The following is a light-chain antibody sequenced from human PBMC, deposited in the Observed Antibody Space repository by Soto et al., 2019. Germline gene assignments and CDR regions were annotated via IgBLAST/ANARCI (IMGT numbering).Light chain of an antibody. CDR2: GNS. V-gene: IGLV1-40*01. J-gene: IGLJ1*01. CDR1: SSNIWAGYD. Sequence: QSVLTQPPSVSGAPRQRVTISCTGSSSNIWAGYDVHWNQQLPGTAPKLLIYGNSNRPSSVPDRFPGSKSGTSSSLAITGLQAEDVAEYSSQSYDSSLRGYVFGTGNKVTV. CDR3: QSYDSSLRGYV.